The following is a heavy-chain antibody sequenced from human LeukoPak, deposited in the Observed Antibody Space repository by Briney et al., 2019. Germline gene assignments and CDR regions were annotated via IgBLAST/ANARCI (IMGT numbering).Heavy chain of an antibody. V-gene: IGHV3-30*03. CDR3: ATGPFDY. D-gene: IGHD2-8*02. CDR2: ISYDGSNK. J-gene: IGHJ4*02. CDR1: GFTFSSYV. Sequence: GGSLRLSCAASGFTFSSYVMHWVRQAPGKRLEWVAVISYDGSNKYYADSVKGRFTISRDNSKNTLYLQMNSLRAEDTAVYYCATGPFDYWGQGTLVTVSS.